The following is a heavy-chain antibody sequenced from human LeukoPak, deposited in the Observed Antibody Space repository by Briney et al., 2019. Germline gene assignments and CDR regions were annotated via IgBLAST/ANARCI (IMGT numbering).Heavy chain of an antibody. CDR1: GYTFTSYG. CDR2: ISAYNGNT. V-gene: IGHV1-18*01. Sequence: ASVEVSCRASGYTFTSYGISWVRQAPGQGLEWMGWISAYNGNTNYAQKLQGRVTMTTDTSTSTAYMELRSLRSDDTAVYYCARVGENLGKRYYYDSSGYPCDYWGQGTLVTVSS. D-gene: IGHD3-22*01. CDR3: ARVGENLGKRYYYDSSGYPCDY. J-gene: IGHJ4*02.